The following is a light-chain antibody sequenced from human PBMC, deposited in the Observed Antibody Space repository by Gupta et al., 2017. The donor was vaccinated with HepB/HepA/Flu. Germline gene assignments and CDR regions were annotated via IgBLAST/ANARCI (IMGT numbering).Light chain of an antibody. CDR2: QDS. Sequence: SYQLTHPPSVSVSPGQTASITCSGDKLGDKYSCRYQQKPGPSCGLGVLQDSKRPSGIPDRFYGPDYGKNATSTISGTQAMKETDDSRRAWASGIWVFGGGTKLTVL. V-gene: IGLV3-1*01. J-gene: IGLJ2*01. CDR3: RAWASGIWV. CDR1: KLGDKY.